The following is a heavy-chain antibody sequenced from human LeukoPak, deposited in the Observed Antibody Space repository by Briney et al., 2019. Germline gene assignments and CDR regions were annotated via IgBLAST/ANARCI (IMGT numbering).Heavy chain of an antibody. J-gene: IGHJ6*03. CDR3: ARVIAAAGKHYYYMDV. CDR2: TYYRSKWYN. D-gene: IGHD6-13*01. V-gene: IGHV6-1*01. CDR1: GDSVSSNSAA. Sequence: SQTLSLTCAISGDSVSSNSAAWNWIRQSPSRGLEWLGMTYYRSKWYNDYAVSVKSRITINPDTSKNQFSLQLNSVTPEDTAVYYCARVIAAAGKHYYYMDVWGKGTTVTVSS.